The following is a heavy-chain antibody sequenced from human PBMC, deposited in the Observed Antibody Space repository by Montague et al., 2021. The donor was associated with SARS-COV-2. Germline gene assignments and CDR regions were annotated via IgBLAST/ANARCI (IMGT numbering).Heavy chain of an antibody. CDR2: GYFIEST. CDR3: ARGGGYYNYCLDV. CDR1: GGSISTYY. Sequence: SETLSLTCTVSGGSISTYYFSWIRHPPGTGLGWIGFGYFIESTDSSPSPKSRSTISVDTSKNQFSLKLTSVSAADTAVYYCARGGGYYNYCLDVWGPGTTVTVSS. V-gene: IGHV4-59*01. D-gene: IGHD3-22*01. J-gene: IGHJ6*02.